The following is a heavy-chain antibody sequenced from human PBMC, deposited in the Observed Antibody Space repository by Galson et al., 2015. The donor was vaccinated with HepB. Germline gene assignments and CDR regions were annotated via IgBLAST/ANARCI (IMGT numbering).Heavy chain of an antibody. CDR2: ISYDGSNK. CDR1: GFTFSSYA. CDR3: ARDGRRYCSSTSCLAEYFQH. Sequence: SLRLSCAASGFTFSSYAMHWVRQAPGKGLEWVAVISYDGSNKYYADSVEGRFTISRDNSKNTLYLQMNSLRAEDTAVYYCARDGRRYCSSTSCLAEYFQHWGQGTLVTVSS. V-gene: IGHV3-30*04. J-gene: IGHJ1*01. D-gene: IGHD2-2*01.